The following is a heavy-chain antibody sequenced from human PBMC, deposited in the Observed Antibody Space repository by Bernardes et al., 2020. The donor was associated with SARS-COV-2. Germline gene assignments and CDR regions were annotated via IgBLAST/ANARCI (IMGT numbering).Heavy chain of an antibody. CDR2: ISGSGGST. Sequence: GGSLRLSCAASGFTFSSYAMNWVRQAPGKGLEWVSAISGSGGSTYYADSVKGRFTISRDNSKNTLFLQMNSLRAEDTAVYYCAKVITMILVVTYYDAFDIWGQGTMVTGSA. CDR1: GFTFSSYA. J-gene: IGHJ3*02. D-gene: IGHD3-22*01. CDR3: AKVITMILVVTYYDAFDI. V-gene: IGHV3-23*01.